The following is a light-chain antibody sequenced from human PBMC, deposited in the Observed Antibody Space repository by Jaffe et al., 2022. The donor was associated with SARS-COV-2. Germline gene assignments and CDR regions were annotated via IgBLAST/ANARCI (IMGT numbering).Light chain of an antibody. CDR3: QQFYTTPGT. Sequence: DIVMTQSPDSLAVSLGERATINCKSSQSVSDSSNNDNYLTWYQQKPGQPPKLLIYWASTRESGVPDRFSGGGSGTDFTLTISSLQAEDVAVYYCQQFYTTPGTFGQGTKVEIK. CDR2: WAS. V-gene: IGKV4-1*01. J-gene: IGKJ1*01. CDR1: QSVSDSSNNDNY.